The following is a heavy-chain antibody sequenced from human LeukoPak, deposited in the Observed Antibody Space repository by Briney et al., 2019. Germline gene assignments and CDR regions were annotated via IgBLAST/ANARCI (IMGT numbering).Heavy chain of an antibody. Sequence: GGSLRLSCAASGFTFSNYTMSWVRQAPGKGLEWVSAVSGHGLSPYYADSVKGRFTISRDNSENTLYLQMNNLRADDTAVYYCAKGSRSSSSCYQCYFDCWGQGALVTVSS. V-gene: IGHV3-23*01. CDR1: GFTFSNYT. CDR2: VSGHGLSP. CDR3: AKGSRSSSSCYQCYFDC. J-gene: IGHJ4*02. D-gene: IGHD2-2*01.